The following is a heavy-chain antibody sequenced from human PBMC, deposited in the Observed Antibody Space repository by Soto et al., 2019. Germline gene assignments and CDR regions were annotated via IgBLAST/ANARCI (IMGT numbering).Heavy chain of an antibody. CDR3: ARGDYGDYADY. Sequence: QVQLVQSGAEVKKPGASVKVSCKASGYTFTTYDISWVRQATGQGLEWMGWISPNSANTGYAQNFQGRVTMTRNTSISTAYMELSSLRSEDTAVYYCARGDYGDYADYWGQGTLVTVSS. J-gene: IGHJ4*02. CDR2: ISPNSANT. V-gene: IGHV1-8*01. D-gene: IGHD4-17*01. CDR1: GYTFTTYD.